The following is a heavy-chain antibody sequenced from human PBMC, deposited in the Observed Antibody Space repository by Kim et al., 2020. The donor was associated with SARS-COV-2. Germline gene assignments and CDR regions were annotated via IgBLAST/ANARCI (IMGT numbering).Heavy chain of an antibody. CDR3: ARTPDKTGWPFDY. J-gene: IGHJ4*02. D-gene: IGHD6-19*01. Sequence: NASLKSRVTTSLDTSTNQFSLGLNTVTPAHTAVYYCARTPDKTGWPFDYWGQGILVTVSS. V-gene: IGHV4-4*07.